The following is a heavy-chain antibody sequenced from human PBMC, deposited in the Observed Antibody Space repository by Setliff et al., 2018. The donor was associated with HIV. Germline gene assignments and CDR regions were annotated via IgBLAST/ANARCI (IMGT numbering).Heavy chain of an antibody. Sequence: SETLSLTCTASGGSISSDYWSWIRQPPGKGLEWIGYIYYSGSTNYNPSLKSRVTISVATSKNQFSLKLNSVTTADTAVYYCARSRTSSGYYGVTGYGMDVWGQGTTVTVSS. CDR3: ARSRTSSGYYGVTGYGMDV. V-gene: IGHV4-59*01. J-gene: IGHJ6*02. D-gene: IGHD3-22*01. CDR1: GGSISSDY. CDR2: IYYSGST.